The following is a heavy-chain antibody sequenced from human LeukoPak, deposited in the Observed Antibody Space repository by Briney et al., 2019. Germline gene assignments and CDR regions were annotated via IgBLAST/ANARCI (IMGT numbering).Heavy chain of an antibody. Sequence: SETLSLTCTVSGGSISSHYWSWIRQPPGKGLEWIGYIYYSGSTNYNPSLKSRVTISVDTSKNQFSLKLSSVTAADTAVYYCARVALYYYYYYMDVWGKGTTVTVSS. CDR3: ARVALYYYYYYMDV. CDR2: IYYSGST. J-gene: IGHJ6*03. V-gene: IGHV4-59*11. CDR1: GGSISSHY.